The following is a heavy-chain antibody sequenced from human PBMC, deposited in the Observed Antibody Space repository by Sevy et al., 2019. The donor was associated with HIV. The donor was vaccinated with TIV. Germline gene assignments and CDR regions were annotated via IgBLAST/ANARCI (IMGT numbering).Heavy chain of an antibody. CDR3: VRADPDQHFDS. Sequence: ASVKVSCKASGDTFTNNYIHWVRQAPGQGLEWMGMVDPSAGNTTYAQKFQGRVTTTRDTSTSILYMDLSSLRSEDTAVYYCVRADPDQHFDSWGQGTLVTVSS. CDR2: VDPSAGNT. CDR1: GDTFTNNY. V-gene: IGHV1-46*01. J-gene: IGHJ4*02.